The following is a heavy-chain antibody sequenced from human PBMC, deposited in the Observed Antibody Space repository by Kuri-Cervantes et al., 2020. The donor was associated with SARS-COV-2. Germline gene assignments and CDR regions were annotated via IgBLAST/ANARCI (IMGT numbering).Heavy chain of an antibody. Sequence: SVKVSCKASGDTFTYRFLRWVRQAPGQAPEWMGWVTPFNGNTKYAQKFQDRVTITRDRSMNTAYMELSSLRSEDTAMYDCARSGPGAISREDGALDIWGQGTMVTVSS. CDR3: ARSGPGAISREDGALDI. CDR1: GDTFTYRF. V-gene: IGHV1-45*02. CDR2: VTPFNGNT. D-gene: IGHD4/OR15-4a*01. J-gene: IGHJ3*02.